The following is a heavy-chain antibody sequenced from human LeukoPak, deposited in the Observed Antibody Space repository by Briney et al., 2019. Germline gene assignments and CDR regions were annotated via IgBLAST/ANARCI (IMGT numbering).Heavy chain of an antibody. Sequence: KPSETLSLTCTVSGGSISSYYWSWIRQPPGKGLEWIGYIYYSGSTNYNPSLKSRVTISVDTSKNQFSLKLSSVPGADTAVYYCARELAHYDFWSGYYTKGWFDPWGQGTLVTVSS. CDR2: IYYSGST. V-gene: IGHV4-59*01. J-gene: IGHJ5*02. D-gene: IGHD3-3*01. CDR1: GGSISSYY. CDR3: ARELAHYDFWSGYYTKGWFDP.